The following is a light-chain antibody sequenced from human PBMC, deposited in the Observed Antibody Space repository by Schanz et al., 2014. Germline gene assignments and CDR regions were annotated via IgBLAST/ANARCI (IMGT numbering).Light chain of an antibody. CDR2: GNT. Sequence: QSVLTQPPSVSAAPGQKVTISCSGSSSNIGAGYDVHWYQQLPGTAPKLVIFGNTNRPSGVPDRFSGSKSGTSASLAIAGLQAEDEAVYYCQSFDSSLTLFGGGTKLTVL. CDR1: SSNIGAGYD. CDR3: QSFDSSLTL. J-gene: IGLJ2*01. V-gene: IGLV1-40*01.